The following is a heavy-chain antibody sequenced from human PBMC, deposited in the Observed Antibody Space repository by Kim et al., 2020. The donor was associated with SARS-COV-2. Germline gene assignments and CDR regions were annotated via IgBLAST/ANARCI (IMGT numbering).Heavy chain of an antibody. CDR1: GFTFSCCA. CDR3: AKLRGITAWYFDY. Sequence: GGSLRLSCVASGFTFSCCAMTWVRQAPGKGLEWVSTVNNGGDKTWYADSVKGRFTISRDNSKNALYLQMNSLRDDDTAIYYCAKLRGITAWYFDYWGQGALVTVSS. J-gene: IGHJ4*02. V-gene: IGHV3-23*01. CDR2: VNNGGDKT. D-gene: IGHD2-21*02.